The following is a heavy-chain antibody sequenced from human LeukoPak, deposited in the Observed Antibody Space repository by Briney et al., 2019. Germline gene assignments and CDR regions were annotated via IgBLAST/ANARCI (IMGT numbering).Heavy chain of an antibody. CDR2: IYYSGST. J-gene: IGHJ4*02. CDR3: ARSATSSSWYYFGY. Sequence: PSETLSLTCTVSGGSISSYYWSWIRQPPGKGLEWIGYIYYSGSTNYNPSLKSRVTISVDTSKNQFSLKLSSVTAADTAVYYCARSATSSSWYYFGYWGQGTLVTVSS. D-gene: IGHD6-13*01. CDR1: GGSISSYY. V-gene: IGHV4-59*01.